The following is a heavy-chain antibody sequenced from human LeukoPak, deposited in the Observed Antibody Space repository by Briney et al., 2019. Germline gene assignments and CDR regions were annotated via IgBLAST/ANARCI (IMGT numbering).Heavy chain of an antibody. V-gene: IGHV4-59*08. CDR2: TYYSGST. Sequence: SETLSLTCTVSGGSITDYYWSWFRQPPGKGLEWIGYTYYSGSTSSNPSLKSRVIMSVDTSKNQVSLKLNSVTAADTAVYYCATTENSSGWFAYWGQGSLVTVSS. CDR1: GGSITDYY. J-gene: IGHJ4*02. D-gene: IGHD6-19*01. CDR3: ATTENSSGWFAY.